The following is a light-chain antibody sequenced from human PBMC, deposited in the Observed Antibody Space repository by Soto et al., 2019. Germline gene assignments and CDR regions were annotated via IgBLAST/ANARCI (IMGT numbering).Light chain of an antibody. V-gene: IGLV4-69*01. J-gene: IGLJ7*01. Sequence: QAVVTQSPSASASLGASVKLTCTLSSGHSSYAIAWHQQQPDKGPRYLMKLNSDGRHSKGDGIPDRFSGSSSGAERYLTISSLQSEDEADYYCQTWDTGIVVFGGGTQLTVL. CDR1: SGHSSYA. CDR2: LNSDGRH. CDR3: QTWDTGIVV.